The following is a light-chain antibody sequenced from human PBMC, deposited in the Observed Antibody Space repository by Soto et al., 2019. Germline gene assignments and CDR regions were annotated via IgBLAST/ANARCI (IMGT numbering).Light chain of an antibody. CDR1: QSVSSN. CDR2: GAS. Sequence: EIVMTQSPATPSVSTGERATLSCRASQSVSSNLAWYQQKPGQAPRLLIYGASTRATGIPARFSGSGSGTEFTLTISSLQSEDFAVYYCQQRSNWITFGQGTRLEIK. V-gene: IGKV3-15*01. CDR3: QQRSNWIT. J-gene: IGKJ5*01.